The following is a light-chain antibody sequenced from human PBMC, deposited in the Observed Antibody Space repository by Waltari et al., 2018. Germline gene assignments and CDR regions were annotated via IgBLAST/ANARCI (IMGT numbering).Light chain of an antibody. CDR3: SSKTSSSTVL. CDR1: SSDVGGYAC. J-gene: IGLJ2*01. Sequence: QSALTQPASVSGSPGQSITISCPGTSSDVGGYACVSWYQHHRDKVPKLLIFDVSHRPSGASDRFSGSKSGNTASLTIAGLQAGDEADYYCSSKTSSSTVLFGGGTKLTVL. V-gene: IGLV2-14*03. CDR2: DVS.